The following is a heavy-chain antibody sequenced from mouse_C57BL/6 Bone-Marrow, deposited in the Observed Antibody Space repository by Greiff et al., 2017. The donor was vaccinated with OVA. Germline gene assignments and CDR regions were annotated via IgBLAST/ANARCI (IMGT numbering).Heavy chain of an antibody. J-gene: IGHJ1*03. Sequence: QVQLQQPGAELVKPGASVKLSCKASGYTFTSYWMHWVKQRPGRGLEWIGRIEPNSGGTKYNEKFKSKATLTVDKPSSTAYMQLSSLTSEDSAVYYCARRGSSYLYFDVGGTGTTVTVSS. CDR3: ARRGSSYLYFDV. CDR1: GYTFTSYW. D-gene: IGHD1-1*01. V-gene: IGHV1-72*01. CDR2: IEPNSGGT.